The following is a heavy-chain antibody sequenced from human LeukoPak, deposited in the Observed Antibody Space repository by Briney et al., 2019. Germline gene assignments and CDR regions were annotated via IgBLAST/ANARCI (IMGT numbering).Heavy chain of an antibody. V-gene: IGHV5-51*01. D-gene: IGHD3-10*01. CDR1: GYSFTSYW. CDR3: ARTRGSGSYQDYFGY. J-gene: IGHJ4*02. CDR2: IYPGDSDT. Sequence: GESPKIPCKGSGYSFTSYWIGWVRQMPGKGLEWMGIIYPGDSDTRYSPSFQGQVTISADKSISTAYLQWSSLKASDTAMYYCARTRGSGSYQDYFGYWGQGTLVTVSS.